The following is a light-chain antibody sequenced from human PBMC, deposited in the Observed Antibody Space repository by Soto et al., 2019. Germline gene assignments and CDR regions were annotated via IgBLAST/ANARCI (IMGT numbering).Light chain of an antibody. V-gene: IGLV2-8*01. CDR1: SSDVGGYNY. CDR3: SSFAGGNIYV. CDR2: DVT. J-gene: IGLJ1*01. Sequence: QSALTQPPSASGSPGQSVTISCTGTSSDVGGYNYVSWHQQHPGKAPKLIIYDVTKRPSGVPDRFSGSKSGYTASLTVSGLQAEDEADYYCSSFAGGNIYVFGPGTKVTVL.